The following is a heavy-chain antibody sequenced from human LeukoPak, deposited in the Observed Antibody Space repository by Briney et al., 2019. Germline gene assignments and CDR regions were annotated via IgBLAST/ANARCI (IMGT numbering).Heavy chain of an antibody. Sequence: GGSLRLSCAASGFTFSNAWMSWVRQAPGKGLEWVGRIKSKTDGGTTDYAAPVKGRFTISRDDSKNTLYLQMNSLRAEDTAVYYCAKDPSRFSRDYYYYYMDVWGKGTTVTVSS. J-gene: IGHJ6*03. V-gene: IGHV3-15*01. D-gene: IGHD3-3*01. CDR3: AKDPSRFSRDYYYYYMDV. CDR2: IKSKTDGGTT. CDR1: GFTFSNAW.